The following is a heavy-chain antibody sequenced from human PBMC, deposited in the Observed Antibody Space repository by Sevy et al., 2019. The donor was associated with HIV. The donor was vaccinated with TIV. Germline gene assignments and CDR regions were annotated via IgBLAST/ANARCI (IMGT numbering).Heavy chain of an antibody. J-gene: IGHJ6*02. CDR2: IRQDGSEK. V-gene: IGHV3-7*01. Sequence: GGSLRLSCAVSGFTFRNFWMSWVRQAPGKGLEWVANIRQDGSEKYYVDSERGRFTISRDNAKNSLFLQLNSLTADDTAIYYCAKSYFGSGTSYGMDLWGRGTTVTVSS. D-gene: IGHD3-10*01. CDR3: AKSYFGSGTSYGMDL. CDR1: GFTFRNFW.